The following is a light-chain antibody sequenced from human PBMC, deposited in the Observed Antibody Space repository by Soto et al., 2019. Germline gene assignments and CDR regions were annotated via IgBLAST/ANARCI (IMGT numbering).Light chain of an antibody. CDR3: QQVNSYPIT. J-gene: IGKJ5*01. V-gene: IGKV1-5*03. CDR2: KVS. CDR1: QNVNNW. Sequence: DIQMTQSPSTLSASVGDRVTITCRASQNVNNWLAWYQQKPGKAPKALIYKVSNLESGVPSRFSGSGSGTEFTLTITSLQPEDFATYYCQQVNSYPITFGQGTRLEIK.